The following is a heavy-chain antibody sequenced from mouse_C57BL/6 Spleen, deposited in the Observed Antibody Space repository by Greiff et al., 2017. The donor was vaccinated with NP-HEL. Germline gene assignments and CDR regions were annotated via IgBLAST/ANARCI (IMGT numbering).Heavy chain of an antibody. CDR3: ARATVSDY. V-gene: IGHV1-82*01. CDR1: GYAFSSSW. D-gene: IGHD1-1*01. J-gene: IGHJ2*01. CDR2: IYPGDGDT. Sequence: VQLKESGPELVKPGASVKISCKASGYAFSSSWMNWVKQRPGKGLEWIGRIYPGDGDTNYNGKFKGKATLTADKSSSTAYMQLSSLTSEDSAVYFCARATVSDYWGQGTTLTVSS.